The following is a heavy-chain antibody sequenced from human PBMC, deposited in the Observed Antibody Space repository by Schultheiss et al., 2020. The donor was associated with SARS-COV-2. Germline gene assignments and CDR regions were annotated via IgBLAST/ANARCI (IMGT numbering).Heavy chain of an antibody. D-gene: IGHD6-13*01. V-gene: IGHV4-39*01. J-gene: IGHJ4*02. CDR2: IYYSGST. CDR3: ARLLVGSSWIDY. Sequence: SQTLSLTCTVSGGSISSSSYYWGWIRQPPGKGLEWIGSIYYSGSTYYNPSLKSRVTISVDTSKNQFSLKLSSVTAADTAVYYCARLLVGSSWIDYWGQGTLVTVSS. CDR1: GGSISSSSYY.